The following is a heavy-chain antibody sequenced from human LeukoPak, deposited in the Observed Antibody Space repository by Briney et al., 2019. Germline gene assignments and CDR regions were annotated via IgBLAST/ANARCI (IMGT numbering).Heavy chain of an antibody. V-gene: IGHV4-61*08. CDR2: IYSSGST. CDR3: ARSRDGYILRDY. CDR1: GGSISSGGYY. Sequence: SETLSPTCTVSGGSISSGGYYWSWIRQPPGKRLEWIGYIYSSGSTNYNPSLKSRVSISLDTSKNQFSLKLSSVTAADTAVYFCARSRDGYILRDYWGQGTLVTVSS. J-gene: IGHJ4*02. D-gene: IGHD5-24*01.